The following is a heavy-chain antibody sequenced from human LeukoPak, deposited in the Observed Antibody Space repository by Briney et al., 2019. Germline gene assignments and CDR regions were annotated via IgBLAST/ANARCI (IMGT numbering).Heavy chain of an antibody. D-gene: IGHD3-22*01. CDR3: ARERLGYYDRSGLDY. CDR2: IYYSGST. CDR1: GGSISSYY. J-gene: IGHJ4*02. V-gene: IGHV4-59*01. Sequence: PSETLSLXCTVSGGSISSYYWNWIRRPPGKGLEWIGYIYYSGSTNFNPSLKSRVTTSVDTSKNQFSLKLSSVTAADTAVYYCARERLGYYDRSGLDYWGQGTLVTVSS.